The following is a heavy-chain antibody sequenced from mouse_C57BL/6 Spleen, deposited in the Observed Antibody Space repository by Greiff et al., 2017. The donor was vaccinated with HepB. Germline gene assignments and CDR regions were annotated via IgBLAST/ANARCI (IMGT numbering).Heavy chain of an antibody. CDR1: GFNIKDYY. Sequence: VHVKQSGAELVRPGASVKLSCTASGFNIKDYYMHWVKQRPEQGLEWIGRIDPEDGDTEYAPKFQGKATMTADTSSNTAYLQLSSLTSEDTAVYYCTTWDYGNFCYWGQGTSVTVSS. D-gene: IGHD2-1*01. V-gene: IGHV14-1*01. J-gene: IGHJ4*01. CDR3: TTWDYGNFCY. CDR2: IDPEDGDT.